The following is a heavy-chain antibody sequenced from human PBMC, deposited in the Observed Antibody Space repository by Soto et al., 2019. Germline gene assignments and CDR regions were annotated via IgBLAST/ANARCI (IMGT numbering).Heavy chain of an antibody. CDR3: VRWSYLDY. Sequence: GGSLRLSCAASGFSFISCAMSWVRQAPGKGLGWVSTISGSYGKTFYADSVKGRFSISRDTSKNMLYLQMNNLRGDDTAVYYCVRWSYLDYWGQGTRVTVSS. CDR2: ISGSYGKT. J-gene: IGHJ4*02. V-gene: IGHV3-23*01. D-gene: IGHD3-3*01. CDR1: GFSFISCA.